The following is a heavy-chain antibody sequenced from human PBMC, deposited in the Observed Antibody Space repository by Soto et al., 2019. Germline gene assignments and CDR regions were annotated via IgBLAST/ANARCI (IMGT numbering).Heavy chain of an antibody. D-gene: IGHD7-27*01. Sequence: GGSLRLSCAASGFSFSISPMHWVRQAPGKGPEWVALISYDGTNKFYADSVKGRFTISRDNSKSTLYLQVDSLRPEDAAVYYCARDPKTSGGQHWAFNYFDSWGQGTLVTVPQ. V-gene: IGHV3-30-3*01. CDR3: ARDPKTSGGQHWAFNYFDS. CDR2: ISYDGTNK. CDR1: GFSFSISP. J-gene: IGHJ4*02.